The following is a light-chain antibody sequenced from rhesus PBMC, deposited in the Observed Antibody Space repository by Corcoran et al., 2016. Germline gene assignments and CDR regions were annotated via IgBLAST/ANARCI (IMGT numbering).Light chain of an antibody. CDR2: SAY. Sequence: EIVMTQSPATLSLSPGETATLSCRASESVGSYLAWYQQKPGQAPKLLVHSAYFRATGIPVRFSGSGSRTEFTLTISSLEPEDVGVYHCQQYNDLLLTFGGGTKVELK. CDR3: QQYNDLLLT. V-gene: IGKV3-40*03. J-gene: IGKJ4*01. CDR1: ESVGSY.